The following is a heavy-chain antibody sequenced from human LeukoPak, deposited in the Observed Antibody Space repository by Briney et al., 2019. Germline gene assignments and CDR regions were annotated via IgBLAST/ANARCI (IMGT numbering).Heavy chain of an antibody. Sequence: ASVKVSCKASGYTFTSYDINWVRQATGQGLEWMGWMNPNSGNTGYAQKFQGRVTTTRNTSISTAYMELSSLRSEDTAVYYCARDCGGTIGGTKAYYYMDVWGKGTTVTVSS. CDR2: MNPNSGNT. CDR3: ARDCGGTIGGTKAYYYMDV. CDR1: GYTFTSYD. J-gene: IGHJ6*03. V-gene: IGHV1-8*01. D-gene: IGHD2-21*01.